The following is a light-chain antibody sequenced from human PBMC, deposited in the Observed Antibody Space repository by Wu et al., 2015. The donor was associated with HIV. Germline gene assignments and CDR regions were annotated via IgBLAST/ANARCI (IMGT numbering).Light chain of an antibody. CDR3: QQHDTYPLFT. CDR1: QAISNY. CDR2: AAS. V-gene: IGKV1-9*01. Sequence: IQLTQSPSSLSASVGDRVTITCRASQAISNYLAWYQQKPGEAPKLLIYAASNLQSGVPSRFSGSGSGTDFTLTISSLQPEDFATYYCQQHDTYPLFTFGPGTKV. J-gene: IGKJ3*01.